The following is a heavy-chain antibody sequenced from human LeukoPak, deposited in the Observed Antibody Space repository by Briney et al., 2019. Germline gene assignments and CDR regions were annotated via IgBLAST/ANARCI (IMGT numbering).Heavy chain of an antibody. Sequence: SETLSLTCSVSGGSISGSDYYWSWIRQPPGKGLEWIGYMYYTGLSYYNPSLKSRVTISVDTSKNQFSLKLTSVTAADTAVYYCARHYGPWGQGTLVTVSS. D-gene: IGHD3-16*01. J-gene: IGHJ5*02. CDR2: MYYTGLS. CDR3: ARHYGP. CDR1: GGSISGSDYY. V-gene: IGHV4-30-4*01.